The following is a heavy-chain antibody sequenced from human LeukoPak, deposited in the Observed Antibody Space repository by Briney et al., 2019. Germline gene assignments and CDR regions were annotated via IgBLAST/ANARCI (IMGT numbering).Heavy chain of an antibody. CDR1: GFTVSSNY. CDR2: IYSGGST. Sequence: GSLRLSCAASGFTVSSNYMSWVRQAPGKGLEWVSVIYSGGSTYYADSVKGRFTISRDNSKNTLFLHMNTLRAEDTAIYYCAKDRTVGASYWYFDLWGRGTLVTVSS. CDR3: AKDRTVGASYWYFDL. J-gene: IGHJ2*01. D-gene: IGHD1-26*01. V-gene: IGHV3-53*01.